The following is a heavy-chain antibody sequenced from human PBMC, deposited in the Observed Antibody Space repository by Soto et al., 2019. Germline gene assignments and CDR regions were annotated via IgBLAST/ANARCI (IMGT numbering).Heavy chain of an antibody. Sequence: SVKVSCKASGGTFSSYAISWVRQAPGQGLEWMGGIIPIFGTANYAQKFQGRVTITADESTSTAYMELSSLRSEDTAVYYCAINYYDSSGYWAHDAFDIWGQGPMVTVSS. D-gene: IGHD3-22*01. J-gene: IGHJ3*02. CDR1: GGTFSSYA. CDR3: AINYYDSSGYWAHDAFDI. CDR2: IIPIFGTA. V-gene: IGHV1-69*13.